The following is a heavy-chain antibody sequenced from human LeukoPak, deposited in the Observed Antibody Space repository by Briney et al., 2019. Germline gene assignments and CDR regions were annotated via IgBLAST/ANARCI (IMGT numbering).Heavy chain of an antibody. J-gene: IGHJ4*02. D-gene: IGHD6-19*01. Sequence: SETLSLTCTVSGGSINSYYWSWIRQPPGKGLEWIGYIYYSGSTNYNPSLKSRVTISVDTSKNQFSLRLSSVTAADTAVYYCARGAYTSVWFWGQGTLVTVSS. CDR2: IYYSGST. CDR1: GGSINSYY. CDR3: ARGAYTSVWF. V-gene: IGHV4-59*01.